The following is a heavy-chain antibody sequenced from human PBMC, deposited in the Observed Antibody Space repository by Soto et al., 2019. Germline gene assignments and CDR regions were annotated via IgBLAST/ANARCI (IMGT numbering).Heavy chain of an antibody. CDR2: ISYDGSNK. V-gene: IGHV3-30-3*01. CDR1: GFTFSSYA. D-gene: IGHD2-15*01. Sequence: QVQLVESGGGVVQPGRSLRLSCAASGFTFSSYAMHWVRQAPGKGLEWVAVISYDGSNKYYADPVKGRVTISRDNSKNTLYLQMNSLRAEDTAVYYGARDTADCSGGSGYSANDAFDIWGQGTMVTVSS. J-gene: IGHJ3*02. CDR3: ARDTADCSGGSGYSANDAFDI.